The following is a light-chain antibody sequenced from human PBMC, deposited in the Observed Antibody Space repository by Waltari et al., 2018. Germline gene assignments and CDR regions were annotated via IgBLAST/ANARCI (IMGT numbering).Light chain of an antibody. V-gene: IGLV1-47*01. CDR2: RNN. J-gene: IGLJ3*02. CDR1: SSNIGSTY. CDR3: GTWDDSLSAWV. Sequence: QSVLTQPPSASGTPGQRVTVSCSGSSSNIGSTYVYWYQQLPGTAPRLLIYRNNQRPAGVPDRFSGSKSGTSASLASSGLRSEDEADYYCGTWDDSLSAWVFGGGTKLTVL.